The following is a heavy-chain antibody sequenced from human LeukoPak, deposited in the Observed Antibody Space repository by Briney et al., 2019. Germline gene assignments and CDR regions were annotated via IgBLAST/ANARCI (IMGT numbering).Heavy chain of an antibody. Sequence: ASVKVSCKASGYTFTSYDINWVRQATGQGLEWMGWMNPNSGNTGYAQKFQGRVTMTRNTPISTAYMELSSLRSDETAVYYCARLPRAAAAAGRNWFYPRGQGTLVTVSS. J-gene: IGHJ5*02. CDR2: MNPNSGNT. D-gene: IGHD6-13*01. V-gene: IGHV1-8*01. CDR1: GYTFTSYD. CDR3: ARLPRAAAAAGRNWFYP.